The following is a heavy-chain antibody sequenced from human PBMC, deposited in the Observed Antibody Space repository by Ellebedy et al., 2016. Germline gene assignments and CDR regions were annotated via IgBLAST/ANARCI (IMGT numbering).Heavy chain of an antibody. V-gene: IGHV3-23*01. Sequence: GGSLRLCXTASGFNFNTFFMSWVRQAPGKGLEWVSTISAGSDTTRLADSVKGRFTISRDNSKNTLYLQMNNLRVDDTALYYCRQGHYFDQWGQGTLVTVSS. CDR1: GFNFNTFF. J-gene: IGHJ4*02. CDR3: RQGHYFDQ. CDR2: ISAGSDTT.